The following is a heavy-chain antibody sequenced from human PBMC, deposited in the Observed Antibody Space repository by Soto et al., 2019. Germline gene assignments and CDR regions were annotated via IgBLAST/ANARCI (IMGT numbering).Heavy chain of an antibody. CDR3: ARSDCSGGSCYSSAFDI. CDR1: GGTFSSYT. V-gene: IGHV1-69*02. D-gene: IGHD2-15*01. CDR2: IIPILGIA. Sequence: GASVKVSCKASGGTFSSYTISWVRQAPGQGLEWMGRIIPILGIANYAQKFQGRVTITADKSTSTAYMELSSLRSEDTAVYYCARSDCSGGSCYSSAFDIWGQGTMVTVSS. J-gene: IGHJ3*02.